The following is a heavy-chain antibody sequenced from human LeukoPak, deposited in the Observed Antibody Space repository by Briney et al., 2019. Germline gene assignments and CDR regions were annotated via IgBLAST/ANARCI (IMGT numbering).Heavy chain of an antibody. V-gene: IGHV4-59*01. Sequence: PSETLSLTCTVSGGSISSYYWSWIRQPPGKGLEWIGHIYYSGSTNYNPSLKSRVTISVDTSKNQFSLKLSSVTAADTAVYYCARLSLYSSSWYPYYMDVWGKGTTVTVSS. CDR3: ARLSLYSSSWYPYYMDV. CDR1: GGSISSYY. J-gene: IGHJ6*03. D-gene: IGHD6-13*01. CDR2: IYYSGST.